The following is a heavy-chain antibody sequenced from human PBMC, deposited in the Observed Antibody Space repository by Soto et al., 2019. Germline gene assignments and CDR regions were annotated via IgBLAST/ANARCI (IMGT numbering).Heavy chain of an antibody. V-gene: IGHV1-69*06. D-gene: IGHD4-17*01. Sequence: GASVKVSCKASGGTFSSYAISWVRQAPGQGLEWMGGIIPIFGTANYAQKFQGRVTITADKSTSTAYMELSSLRSEDTAVYYCARRGTTVTIKDAFDIWGQGTMVTVSS. J-gene: IGHJ3*02. CDR3: ARRGTTVTIKDAFDI. CDR2: IIPIFGTA. CDR1: GGTFSSYA.